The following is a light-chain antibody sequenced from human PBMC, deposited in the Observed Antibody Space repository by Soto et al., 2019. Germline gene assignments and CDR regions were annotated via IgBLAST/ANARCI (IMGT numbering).Light chain of an antibody. CDR1: QSISSW. J-gene: IGKJ1*01. V-gene: IGKV1-5*01. Sequence: DIQMTQSPSTLSASVGDRVTITCRASQSISSWLAWYQQKPGKAPKLLIYGTSNRATGIPDRFTGSGSGTEFTLTIIRLEREDFAVYYCQQYGTSPKTFGQGTKVEIK. CDR2: GTS. CDR3: QQYGTSPKT.